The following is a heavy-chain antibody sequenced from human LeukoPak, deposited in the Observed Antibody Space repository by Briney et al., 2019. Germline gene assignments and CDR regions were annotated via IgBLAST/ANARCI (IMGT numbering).Heavy chain of an antibody. CDR2: ISPSGNYI. D-gene: IGHD2-2*01. V-gene: IGHV3-21*01. Sequence: GGSLRLSCAASGFTFSSHSMNWVRQAPGKGLEWVSSISPSGNYIYYADSVEGRFTISRDNANNSLYMQMNSLRAEDTAVYYCARDLSSSTSCYSYWGQGTLVTVSS. CDR3: ARDLSSSTSCYSY. CDR1: GFTFSSHS. J-gene: IGHJ4*02.